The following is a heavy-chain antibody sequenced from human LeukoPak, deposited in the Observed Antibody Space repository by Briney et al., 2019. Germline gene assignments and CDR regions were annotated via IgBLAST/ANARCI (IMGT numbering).Heavy chain of an antibody. V-gene: IGHV3-49*03. J-gene: IGHJ4*02. CDR3: SRDSYGHDPRNSFDY. D-gene: IGHD3-16*01. Sequence: GGSLRLSCIVSGFTLGDSSMSWFRQAPGKGLEWVGFIAGKAYGGTTEYAASVKGRFTISRDDSKSIAYLQMNSLKAEDTAVYYCSRDSYGHDPRNSFDYWGQGTQVTVSS. CDR1: GFTLGDSS. CDR2: IAGKAYGGTT.